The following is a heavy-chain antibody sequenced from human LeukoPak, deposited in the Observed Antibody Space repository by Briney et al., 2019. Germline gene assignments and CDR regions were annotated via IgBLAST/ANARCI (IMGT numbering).Heavy chain of an antibody. Sequence: PSETLSLTCTVSGGSISSYYWSWIRQPPGKGLESIGYIYYSGSTNYNPSLKSRVTISVDTSKNQFPLKLSSVTAADTAVYYCAGADSSGWSFDPWGQGTLVTVSS. CDR3: AGADSSGWSFDP. CDR2: IYYSGST. CDR1: GGSISSYY. J-gene: IGHJ5*02. D-gene: IGHD6-19*01. V-gene: IGHV4-59*01.